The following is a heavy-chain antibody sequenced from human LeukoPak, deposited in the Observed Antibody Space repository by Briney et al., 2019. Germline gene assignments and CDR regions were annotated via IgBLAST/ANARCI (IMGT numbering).Heavy chain of an antibody. CDR2: INPNSGGT. CDR3: ARESVLTGAFDY. Sequence: ASVKVSCKASGYTFTGYYMHWVRQAPGQGLEWMGWINPNSGGTNYAQKFRGRVTMTRDTSISTAYMELSRLRSDDTAVYYCARESVLTGAFDYWGQGTLVTVSS. CDR1: GYTFTGYY. J-gene: IGHJ4*02. V-gene: IGHV1-2*02. D-gene: IGHD3-9*01.